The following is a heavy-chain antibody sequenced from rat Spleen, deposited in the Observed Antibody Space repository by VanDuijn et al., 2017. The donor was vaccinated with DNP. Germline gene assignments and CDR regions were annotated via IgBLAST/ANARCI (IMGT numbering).Heavy chain of an antibody. CDR2: ISTGGVNT. D-gene: IGHD1-2*01. Sequence: EVQLVESGGGLVQPGRSMKLSCAASGFTFSNYFMAWVRQAPTKGLEWVASISTGGVNTYYRDSVKGRFTISRDNAKSTLYLQMDSLRSEETATYYCARHWSIAGQFDYWGQGVMVTVSS. J-gene: IGHJ2*01. V-gene: IGHV5S11*01. CDR1: GFTFSNYF. CDR3: ARHWSIAGQFDY.